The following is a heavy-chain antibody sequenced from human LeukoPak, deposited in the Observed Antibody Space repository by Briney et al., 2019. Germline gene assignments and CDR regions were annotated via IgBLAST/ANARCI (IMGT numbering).Heavy chain of an antibody. V-gene: IGHV5-51*01. CDR1: GYSFTSYW. Sequence: GESLKISCKGSGYSFTSYWIGWVRQMPGKGLEWMGIIYPGDSDIRYSPSFQGQVTISADKSISTAYLQWSSLKASDTAMYYCARHCSGGSCPRRYYYYGMDVWGQGTTVTVSS. CDR2: IYPGDSDI. D-gene: IGHD2-15*01. CDR3: ARHCSGGSCPRRYYYYGMDV. J-gene: IGHJ6*02.